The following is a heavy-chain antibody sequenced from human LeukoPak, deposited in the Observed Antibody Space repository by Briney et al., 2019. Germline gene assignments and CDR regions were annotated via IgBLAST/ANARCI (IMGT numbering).Heavy chain of an antibody. Sequence: PSETLSLTCTVSGGSISTYYWSWIRQPAAKGLEWIGRVYPSGITSYNPSLKSRVTMSLDTSKNHFSLKVTSVTAADTAVYYCARGQSGYYDYWGQGTLVTVSS. V-gene: IGHV4-4*07. CDR3: ARGQSGYYDY. CDR2: VYPSGIT. D-gene: IGHD3-3*01. CDR1: GGSISTYY. J-gene: IGHJ4*02.